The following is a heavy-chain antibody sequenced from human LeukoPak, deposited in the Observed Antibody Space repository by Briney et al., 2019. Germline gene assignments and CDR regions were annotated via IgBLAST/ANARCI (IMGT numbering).Heavy chain of an antibody. D-gene: IGHD2-15*01. CDR1: GGSISSSNW. CDR2: IYHSGST. J-gene: IGHJ4*02. Sequence: SGTLSLTCAVSGGSISSSNWWSWVRQPPGKGLEWIGEIYHSGSTNYNPSLKSRVTISVDKSKNQFSLKLSSVTAADTAVYYCAREGYCSGGSCVTPHFDYWGQGTLVTVSS. V-gene: IGHV4-4*02. CDR3: AREGYCSGGSCVTPHFDY.